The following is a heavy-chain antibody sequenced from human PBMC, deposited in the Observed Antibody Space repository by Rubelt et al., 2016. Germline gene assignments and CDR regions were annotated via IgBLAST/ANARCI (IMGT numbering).Heavy chain of an antibody. D-gene: IGHD3-22*01. V-gene: IGHV4-34*01. CDR2: INHSGSS. Sequence: QVQLQQWGAGLLKPSETLSLTCAVYGGSFSGYYWTWIRQTPGKGLEWIGEINHSGSSNYNPSFLGGVTISVDAAKDQFARELKSVTAADTAVYYCARAFYDSSGYNCFDPWGRGTLVTVSS. CDR1: GGSFSGYY. J-gene: IGHJ5*02. CDR3: ARAFYDSSGYNCFDP.